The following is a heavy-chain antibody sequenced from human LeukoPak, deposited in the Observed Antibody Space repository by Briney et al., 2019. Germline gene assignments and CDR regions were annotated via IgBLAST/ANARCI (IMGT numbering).Heavy chain of an antibody. V-gene: IGHV1-18*01. Sequence: ASVKVSCKASGYSFTNYGISWVRQAPGQGLEWMGWISAYNDNAHYAQGLEGRVTMTSETSTRTAYMELRSLRSDDTAVYYCARSTLGFEFDYWGQGSLVTVSS. CDR2: ISAYNDNA. J-gene: IGHJ4*02. CDR3: ARSTLGFEFDY. D-gene: IGHD7-27*01. CDR1: GYSFTNYG.